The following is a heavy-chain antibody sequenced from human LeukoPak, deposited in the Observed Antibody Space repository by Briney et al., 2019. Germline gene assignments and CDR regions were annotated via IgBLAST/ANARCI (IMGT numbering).Heavy chain of an antibody. CDR1: GFTFSSYA. CDR2: ISGSGGST. J-gene: IGHJ3*02. Sequence: GGSLRLSCAASGFTFSSYAMSWVRQAPGKGLEWVSAISGSGGSTYYADSVKGRFTISRDNSKNTLYLQMNSLRAEDTAVYYCAKVVVRGVILPFGVTRGGAFDIWGQGTMVTVSS. V-gene: IGHV3-23*01. D-gene: IGHD3-10*01. CDR3: AKVVVRGVILPFGVTRGGAFDI.